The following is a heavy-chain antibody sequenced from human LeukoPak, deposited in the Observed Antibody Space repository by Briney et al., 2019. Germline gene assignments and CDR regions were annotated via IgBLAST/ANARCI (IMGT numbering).Heavy chain of an antibody. CDR3: AKVGTTAGPYYYYGMDV. J-gene: IGHJ6*02. CDR2: ISGSGGST. Sequence: GGSLRLSCAASGFTFSSYAMSRVRQAPGKGLEWVSAISGSGGSTYYADSVKGRFTISRDNSKNTLYLQMNSLRAEDTAVYYCAKVGTTAGPYYYYGMDVWGQGTTVTVS. CDR1: GFTFSSYA. D-gene: IGHD2/OR15-2a*01. V-gene: IGHV3-23*01.